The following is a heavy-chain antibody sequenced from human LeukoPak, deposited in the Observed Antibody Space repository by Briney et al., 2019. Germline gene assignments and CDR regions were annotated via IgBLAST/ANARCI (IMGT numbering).Heavy chain of an antibody. D-gene: IGHD5-24*01. Sequence: SETLSLTCSVSGGSIGSGDYYWSWIRQPPGKGLEWIGEINHSGSTNYNPSLRSRVTISVGTSKNQFSLKLFSVTAADTAVYYCARGRDDYNFAYWGQGTLVTVSS. CDR2: INHSGST. CDR1: GGSIGSGDYY. CDR3: ARGRDDYNFAY. V-gene: IGHV4-34*01. J-gene: IGHJ4*02.